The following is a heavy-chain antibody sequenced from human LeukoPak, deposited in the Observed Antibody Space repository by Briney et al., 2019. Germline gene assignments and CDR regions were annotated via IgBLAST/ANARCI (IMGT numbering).Heavy chain of an antibody. J-gene: IGHJ4*02. Sequence: PSETLSLTCAVYGGSFSGYYWSWIRQPPGKGLEWIGEINHSGSTNYNPSLKSRITISVDTSKNQFSLKVRSVTAADTAVYYCARRITGTTSDSFDYWGQGILVTVSS. CDR2: INHSGST. V-gene: IGHV4-34*01. D-gene: IGHD1-20*01. CDR1: GGSFSGYY. CDR3: ARRITGTTSDSFDY.